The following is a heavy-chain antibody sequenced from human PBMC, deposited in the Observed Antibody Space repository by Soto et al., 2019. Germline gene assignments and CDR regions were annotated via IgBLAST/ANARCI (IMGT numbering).Heavy chain of an antibody. CDR3: AGGEAYCTNGVCSTFDY. V-gene: IGHV1-69*02. CDR2: IIPILGIA. Sequence: SVKVSCKASGGTFSSYTISWVRQAPGQGLEWMGRIIPILGIANYAQKFQGRVTITADKSTSTAYMELSSLRSEDTAVYYCAGGEAYCTNGVCSTFDYWGQGTLVTVSS. J-gene: IGHJ4*02. D-gene: IGHD2-8*01. CDR1: GGTFSSYT.